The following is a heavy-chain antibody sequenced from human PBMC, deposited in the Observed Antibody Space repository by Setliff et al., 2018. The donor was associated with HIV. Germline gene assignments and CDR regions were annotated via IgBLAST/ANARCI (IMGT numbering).Heavy chain of an antibody. Sequence: GGSLRLSCVASGFTVISKSMSWVRQAPGKGLEWVSVIYSGGSTYYADSVKGRFTISRDNSKDTLTLQMNDLRAEDTGLYYCAKDYTTTFWEYNWFDLWGQGTLVTVS. CDR3: AKDYTTTFWEYNWFDL. V-gene: IGHV3-53*01. D-gene: IGHD3-3*01. J-gene: IGHJ5*02. CDR2: IYSGGST. CDR1: GFTVISKS.